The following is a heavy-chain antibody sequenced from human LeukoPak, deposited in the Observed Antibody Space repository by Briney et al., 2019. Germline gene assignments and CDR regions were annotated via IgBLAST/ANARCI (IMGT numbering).Heavy chain of an antibody. CDR3: AKARGLIGGAFDI. CDR1: RFTFDDYI. CDR2: ISWDGETT. V-gene: IGHV3-43*01. Sequence: GGSLRLSCAASRFTFDDYIMHWVRQAPGKGLEWVSLISWDGETTYYADSVKGRFTTARDNSKNSLYLQMNSLRSEDTALYYCAKARGLIGGAFDIWGQGTMVTVSS. D-gene: IGHD3-22*01. J-gene: IGHJ3*02.